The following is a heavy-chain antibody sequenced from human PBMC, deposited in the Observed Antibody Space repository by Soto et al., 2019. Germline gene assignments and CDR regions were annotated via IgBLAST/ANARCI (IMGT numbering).Heavy chain of an antibody. V-gene: IGHV3-23*01. CDR3: AKGLTRAPYYAMDV. D-gene: IGHD7-27*01. Sequence: GGSLRLSCAASGFTFSSYAMSWVRQAPGKGLEWVSAITGSGGRTCYADSVKGRFTISRDNSKNTLYLQMNSLRAEDTAVYYCAKGLTRAPYYAMDVWGQGTTVTVSS. J-gene: IGHJ6*01. CDR1: GFTFSSYA. CDR2: ITGSGGRT.